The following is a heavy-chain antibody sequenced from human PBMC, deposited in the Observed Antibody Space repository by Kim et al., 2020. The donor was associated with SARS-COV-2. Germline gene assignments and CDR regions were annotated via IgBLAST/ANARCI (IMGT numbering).Heavy chain of an antibody. Sequence: ASVKVSCKTSGYSFSNYGISWVRQAPGQGLEWMGWISSYNGNTKYAQKFQGRVTMTTDTSTNTAYMELRSLRSDDTAVYYCARDHRIVKAYCFDFWGQGTRVTVPS. D-gene: IGHD1-26*01. CDR3: ARDHRIVKAYCFDF. CDR2: ISSYNGNT. CDR1: GYSFSNYG. J-gene: IGHJ4*02. V-gene: IGHV1-18*04.